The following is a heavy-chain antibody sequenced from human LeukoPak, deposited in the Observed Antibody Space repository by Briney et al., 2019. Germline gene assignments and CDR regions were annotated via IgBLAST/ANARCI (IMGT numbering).Heavy chain of an antibody. J-gene: IGHJ4*02. CDR1: GYSFTSYW. CDR3: ARGPLLRFLEWLLSFDY. D-gene: IGHD3-3*01. Sequence: GESLKISCKGSGYSFTSYWIGWVRQMPGKGLEWMGIIYPGDSDTRYSPSFQGQVTISADKSISTAYLQWSSLKASDTAVYYCARGPLLRFLEWLLSFDYWGQGTLVTVSS. CDR2: IYPGDSDT. V-gene: IGHV5-51*01.